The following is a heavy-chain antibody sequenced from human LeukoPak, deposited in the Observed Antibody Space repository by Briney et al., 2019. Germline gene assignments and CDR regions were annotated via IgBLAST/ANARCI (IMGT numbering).Heavy chain of an antibody. CDR2: IYYSGST. J-gene: IGHJ5*01. CDR1: GGSISSHY. V-gene: IGHV4-59*11. D-gene: IGHD2-2*01. CDR3: ARGHCCITTWYRNWFNP. Sequence: SETLSLTCTVSGGSISSHYWSWIRQPPGMGLEWIGYIYYSGSTNYNPSLNSRVTISVDTSKNQFSLKLTSMTAAETAVYYCARGHCCITTWYRNWFNPWGQRTLLTVYS.